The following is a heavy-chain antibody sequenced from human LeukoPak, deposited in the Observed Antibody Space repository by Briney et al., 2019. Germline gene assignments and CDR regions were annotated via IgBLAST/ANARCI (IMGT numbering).Heavy chain of an antibody. CDR3: ARQGAPYCSSTSCYSTYYMDV. Sequence: KPSETLSLTCAVYGGSFSGYYWSWIRQPPGKGLEWIGEINHSGSTNYNPSLKSRVTISVDTSKNQFSLKLSSVTAADTAVYYCARQGAPYCSSTSCYSTYYMDVWGKGTTVTVSS. J-gene: IGHJ6*03. CDR1: GGSFSGYY. CDR2: INHSGST. D-gene: IGHD2-2*01. V-gene: IGHV4-34*01.